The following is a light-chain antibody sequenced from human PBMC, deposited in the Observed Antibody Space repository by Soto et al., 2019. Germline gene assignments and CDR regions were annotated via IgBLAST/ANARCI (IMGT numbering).Light chain of an antibody. CDR2: AAS. CDR3: LKYHSARLT. Sequence: DIQMTQSPSSLSASVGDRVTITCRASQGISNYLAWYQQKPGKVPKLLVYAASTLQTRVPSRFSGMSCGTEFTLAIISLQSEDVATYSCLKYHSARLTFGPGTNVDI. J-gene: IGKJ3*01. CDR1: QGISNY. V-gene: IGKV1-27*01.